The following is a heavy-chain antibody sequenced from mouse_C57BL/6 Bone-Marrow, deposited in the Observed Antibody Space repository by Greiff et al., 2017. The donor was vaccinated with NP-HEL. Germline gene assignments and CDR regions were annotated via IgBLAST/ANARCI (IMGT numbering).Heavy chain of an antibody. CDR3: ARDPLFLYYDYYFDY. CDR2: IYPRSGNT. D-gene: IGHD2-4*01. Sequence: VQLQQSGAELARPGASVKLSCKASGYTFTSYGMSWVKQRPGQGLEWIGEIYPRSGNTYYNEKFKGKATLTADKSSSTAYMELRSLTSEDSAVYFCARDPLFLYYDYYFDYWGQGTTLTVSS. CDR1: GYTFTSYG. V-gene: IGHV1-81*01. J-gene: IGHJ2*01.